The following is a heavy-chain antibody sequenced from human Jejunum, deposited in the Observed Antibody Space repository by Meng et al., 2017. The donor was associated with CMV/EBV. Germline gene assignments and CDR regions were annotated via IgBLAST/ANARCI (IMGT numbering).Heavy chain of an antibody. CDR3: ARASGIAVAGTGRYFDS. J-gene: IGHJ4*02. V-gene: IGHV3-30*03. CDR2: ISYDGSNK. D-gene: IGHD6-19*01. CDR1: FTFSTYG. Sequence: FTFSTYGMHWVRQAPGKGLEWVTVISYDGSNKYYTDSVRGRFTISRDNSKNTLYLQMNSLRPEDTAVYYCARASGIAVAGTGRYFDSWGQGTLVTVSS.